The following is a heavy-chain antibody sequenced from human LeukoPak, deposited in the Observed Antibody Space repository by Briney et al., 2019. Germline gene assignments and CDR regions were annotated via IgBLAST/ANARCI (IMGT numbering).Heavy chain of an antibody. CDR2: IRTKAYGGTT. V-gene: IGHV3-49*03. CDR1: GFTFGDYA. D-gene: IGHD1-14*01. CDR3: TRFGTIGRESFP. J-gene: IGHJ5*02. Sequence: PGGSLRLSCTASGFTFGDYAMICLPQAPGKGLEWLGFIRTKAYGGTTEYAASVKDRFTISRDDSKSIAYLQMNSLKTEDTAVYYCTRFGTIGRESFPWGQGTLVTVSS.